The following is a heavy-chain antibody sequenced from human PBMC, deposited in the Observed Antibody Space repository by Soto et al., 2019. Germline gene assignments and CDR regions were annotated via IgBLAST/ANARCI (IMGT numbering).Heavy chain of an antibody. D-gene: IGHD3-22*01. V-gene: IGHV4-31*03. CDR2: ISDSGST. CDR3: ARRDRSGFSCWLDT. J-gene: IGHJ5*02. Sequence: SETLSLTCTVSGGSISDGYYWSWIGQHPGKGLDRLGSISDSGSTAYNPSLKSRLTISVDTSQNQFSLYLRSVTAADTAVYYCARRDRSGFSCWLDTLGRRTMGTVSS. CDR1: GGSISDGYY.